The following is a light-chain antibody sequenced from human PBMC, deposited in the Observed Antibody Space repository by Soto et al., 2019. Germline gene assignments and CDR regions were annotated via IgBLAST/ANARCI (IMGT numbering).Light chain of an antibody. V-gene: IGKV3-20*01. CDR2: GAS. CDR3: QQYGTSPWT. Sequence: EIVLTQSPGTLSLSPGERATLSCRASQSVSSSYLAWYQQKPGQAPRLLIYGASSRASGIPDRFSGSGSETDFTLTISRLEPEDFSVYYCQQYGTSPWTFGQGTKVEI. CDR1: QSVSSSY. J-gene: IGKJ1*01.